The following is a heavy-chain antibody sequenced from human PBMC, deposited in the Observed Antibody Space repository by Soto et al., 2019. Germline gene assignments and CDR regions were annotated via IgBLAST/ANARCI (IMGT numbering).Heavy chain of an antibody. CDR3: ASILRYL. Sequence: QVQLQQWGAGLLKPSETLSLSCAVYGGSFSGYYWSWIRQPPGKGLEWIGEINHSGSTNYNPSLTGRVTISVDTSKNQFSLRLSSVTAVDTAVYYCASILRYLWGQGTLVTVSS. CDR2: INHSGST. D-gene: IGHD3-16*01. V-gene: IGHV4-34*01. CDR1: GGSFSGYY. J-gene: IGHJ4*02.